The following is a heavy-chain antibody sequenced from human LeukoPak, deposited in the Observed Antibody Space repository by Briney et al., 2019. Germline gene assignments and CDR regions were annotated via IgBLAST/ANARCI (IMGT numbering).Heavy chain of an antibody. CDR1: GYTFTSYG. CDR3: ARDNSVRDEAWWFNP. J-gene: IGHJ5*02. CDR2: ISAYNGNT. D-gene: IGHD5-24*01. V-gene: IGHV1-18*01. Sequence: ASVKVSCKASGYTFTSYGISWVRQAPGQGLEWMGWISAYNGNTNYAQKFQGRVTLTRDMSTSTDYLELSSLGSEDTAVYYCARDNSVRDEAWWFNPWGQGTLVTVSS.